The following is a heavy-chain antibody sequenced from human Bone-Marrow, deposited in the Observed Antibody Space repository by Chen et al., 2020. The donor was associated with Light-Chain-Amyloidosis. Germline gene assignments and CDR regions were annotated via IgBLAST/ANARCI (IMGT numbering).Heavy chain of an antibody. CDR2: ISATGGNI. J-gene: IGHJ4*02. CDR1: GVTFGNYG. D-gene: IGHD3-16*01. V-gene: IGHV3-23*01. CDR3: AKASVAGENWFPGHFDQ. Sequence: EVHLSESGGGLVQPGGSLRLSCAASGVTFGNYGMNWVRQGPGKGLEWVAGISATGGNIQYADSVKGRFTISRDNSKNTQDLQMNSLRVEDTAVYYCAKASVAGENWFPGHFDQWGKGTLVSVSS.